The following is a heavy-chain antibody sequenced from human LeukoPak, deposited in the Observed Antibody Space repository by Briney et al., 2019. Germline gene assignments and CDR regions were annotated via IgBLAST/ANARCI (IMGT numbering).Heavy chain of an antibody. Sequence: GGSLRLSCAASGFTFRSYGMHWVRQAPGKGLEWVAVIWYDGSNKYYADSVKGRFTISRDNSKNTLYLQMNSLRAEDTAVYYCAKEGDHDAFDIWGQGTMVTVSS. J-gene: IGHJ3*02. CDR3: AKEGDHDAFDI. D-gene: IGHD3-10*01. CDR1: GFTFRSYG. V-gene: IGHV3-33*06. CDR2: IWYDGSNK.